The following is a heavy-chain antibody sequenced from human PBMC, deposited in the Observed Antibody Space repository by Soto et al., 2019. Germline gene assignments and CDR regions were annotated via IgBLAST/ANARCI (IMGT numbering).Heavy chain of an antibody. CDR3: AHRPSGWYLFDY. V-gene: IGHV2-5*01. CDR2: IYWNDDK. J-gene: IGHJ4*02. CDR1: GFSLSTSGLG. Sequence: QITLKESGPTLARPTQTLTLTCTFPGFSLSTSGLGVGWIRQPPGKALEWLALIYWNDDKRYSPSLKARLTITKDTSKTQVVLTMTNMNPVDTATYYCAHRPSGWYLFDYWGQGTLVTVSS. D-gene: IGHD6-19*01.